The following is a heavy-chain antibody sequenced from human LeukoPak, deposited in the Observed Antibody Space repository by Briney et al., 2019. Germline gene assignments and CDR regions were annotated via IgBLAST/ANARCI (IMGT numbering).Heavy chain of an antibody. J-gene: IGHJ6*03. V-gene: IGHV3-21*01. CDR1: GFTFSSYS. D-gene: IGHD3-3*01. Sequence: GSLRLSCAASGFTFSSYSMNWVRQAPGKGLEWVSPISSSSSYIYYADSVKGRFTISRDNAKNSLYLQMNSLRAEDTAVYYCARDGGTYYDFWSGYYTGYYYYYMDVWGKGTTVTVSS. CDR2: ISSSSSYI. CDR3: ARDGGTYYDFWSGYYTGYYYYYMDV.